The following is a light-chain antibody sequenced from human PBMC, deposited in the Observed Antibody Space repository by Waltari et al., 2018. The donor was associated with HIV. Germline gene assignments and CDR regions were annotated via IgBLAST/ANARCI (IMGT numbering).Light chain of an antibody. CDR3: AAWDDSLNGVV. CDR1: TSNIGQNT. J-gene: IGLJ2*01. CDR2: IND. V-gene: IGLV1-44*01. Sequence: QSVLTQPPSASGTPGQGVTISCSGSTSNIGQNTVNWYQQFPGTAPKTLSYINDQRPSGVPDRLSGSKSGTSASLAISGLQSEDDTDYYCAAWDDSLNGVVFGGGTTLTVL.